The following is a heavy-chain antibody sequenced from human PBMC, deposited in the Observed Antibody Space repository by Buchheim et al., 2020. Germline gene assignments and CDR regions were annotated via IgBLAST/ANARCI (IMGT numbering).Heavy chain of an antibody. J-gene: IGHJ4*02. CDR1: GFTFSSYG. V-gene: IGHV3-30*18. Sequence: QVQLVESGGGVVQPGRSLRLSCAASGFTFSSYGMHWVRQAPGKGLEWVAVISYDGSNKYYADSVKGRFTISRDNSKNPQYLQMNSLRAEDTAVYYCAKDSLPYYYDSSGYYPLGYWGQGTL. CDR3: AKDSLPYYYDSSGYYPLGY. CDR2: ISYDGSNK. D-gene: IGHD3-22*01.